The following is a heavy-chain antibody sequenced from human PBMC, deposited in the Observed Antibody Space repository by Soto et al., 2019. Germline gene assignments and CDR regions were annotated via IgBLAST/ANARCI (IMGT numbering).Heavy chain of an antibody. CDR1: GFTFSPYW. CDR3: GRGGSDSPRGMDV. D-gene: IGHD6-19*01. Sequence: PWGSLRLSCAASGFTFSPYWMHWVRQAPGKGLVWVSRINPDGSSTDYADSVKGRFTISRDNAKNTLYLQMNSLRAEDTAVYYCGRGGSDSPRGMDVWGQGTMVTVSS. CDR2: INPDGSST. V-gene: IGHV3-74*01. J-gene: IGHJ6*02.